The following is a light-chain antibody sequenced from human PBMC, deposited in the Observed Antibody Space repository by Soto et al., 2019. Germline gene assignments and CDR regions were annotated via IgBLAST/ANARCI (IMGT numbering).Light chain of an antibody. Sequence: EIVLTRSPGTLSLSPGERATLSCRASESVRSYLAWYQQKPGQAPRLLIYNASKRATGIPARFSGSGSGTDFTLTVSSLEPEDFAIYYCQQRSDWEFTFGPGTRVDIK. CDR2: NAS. J-gene: IGKJ3*01. V-gene: IGKV3-11*01. CDR1: ESVRSY. CDR3: QQRSDWEFT.